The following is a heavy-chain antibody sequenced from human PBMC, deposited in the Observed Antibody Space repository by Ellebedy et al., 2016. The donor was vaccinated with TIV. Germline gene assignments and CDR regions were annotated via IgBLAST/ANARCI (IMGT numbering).Heavy chain of an antibody. CDR2: ISYDGSNK. V-gene: IGHV3-30*18. D-gene: IGHD1-26*01. Sequence: GESLKISXAASGFTFSSYGMHWVRQAPGKGLEWVAVISYDGSNKYYADSVKGRFTISRDNSKNTLYLQMNSLRAEDTAVYYCAKGWESDYWGQGTLVTVSS. J-gene: IGHJ4*02. CDR3: AKGWESDY. CDR1: GFTFSSYG.